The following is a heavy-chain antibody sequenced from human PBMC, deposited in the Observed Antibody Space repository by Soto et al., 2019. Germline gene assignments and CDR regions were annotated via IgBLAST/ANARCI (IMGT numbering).Heavy chain of an antibody. J-gene: IGHJ6*04. Sequence: SAVKVSCNASGYTFTSYYMHWVRQAPGQGLEWMGIINPSGGSTSYAQKFQGRVTMTRDTSTSTVYMELSSLRSEDTAVYYCARVGKQKLVIDYYYGMDVWGEGTTVTVSS. D-gene: IGHD6-13*01. V-gene: IGHV1-46*01. CDR2: INPSGGST. CDR1: GYTFTSYY. CDR3: ARVGKQKLVIDYYYGMDV.